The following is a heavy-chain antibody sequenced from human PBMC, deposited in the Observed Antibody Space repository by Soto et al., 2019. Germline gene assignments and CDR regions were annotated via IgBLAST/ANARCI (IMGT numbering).Heavy chain of an antibody. J-gene: IGHJ4*02. Sequence: GGSLRLSCAASGLTFSSYAMSWVRQAPGKGLEWVSAISGSGGSTYYADSVKGRFTISRDNSKNTLYLQMNSLRAEDTAVYYCAKDPRRDILTGYPDYWGQGTLVTVSS. D-gene: IGHD3-9*01. CDR3: AKDPRRDILTGYPDY. CDR2: ISGSGGST. V-gene: IGHV3-23*01. CDR1: GLTFSSYA.